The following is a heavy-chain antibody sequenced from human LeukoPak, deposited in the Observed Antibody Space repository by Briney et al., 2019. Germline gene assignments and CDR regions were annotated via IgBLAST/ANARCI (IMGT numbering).Heavy chain of an antibody. CDR2: INPNSGGT. V-gene: IGHV1-2*06. CDR3: ARVPPYRYGYGPSDY. Sequence: ASVKVSCKVSGYTFTGYYMHWVRQAPGQGLEWMGRINPNSGGTNYAQKFQGRVTMTRDTSISTAYMELSRLRSDDTAVYDCARVPPYRYGYGPSDYCGQGTLVTVSS. D-gene: IGHD5-18*01. J-gene: IGHJ4*02. CDR1: GYTFTGYY.